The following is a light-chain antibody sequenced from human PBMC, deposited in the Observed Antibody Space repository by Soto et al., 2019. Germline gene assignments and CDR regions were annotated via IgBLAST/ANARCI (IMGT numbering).Light chain of an antibody. J-gene: IGKJ3*01. CDR2: DAS. V-gene: IGKV1-5*01. CDR3: QQYNTYWT. Sequence: DIQMTQSPSTLSASVGDRVTITCRASQSISSWLAWYQQKPGKAPKLLIYDASSLQGGVPSRFSGSGSGTEFTPTISSLQPDDFATYYCQQYNTYWTFGPGTKVDI. CDR1: QSISSW.